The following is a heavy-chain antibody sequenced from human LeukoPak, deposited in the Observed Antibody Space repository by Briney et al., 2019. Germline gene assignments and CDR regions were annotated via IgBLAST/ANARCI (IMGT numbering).Heavy chain of an antibody. J-gene: IGHJ4*02. CDR1: GFIVSGDF. CDR3: ARERGRGRDSPWFDY. CDR2: IHSDGGT. D-gene: IGHD1-26*01. Sequence: GGSLRLSCAASGFIVSGDFMSWVRQAPGKGLEWVSVIHSDGGTYYADSVKGRFTISRDNSKNTLDLQMIGLRAEDTAVHYCARERGRGRDSPWFDYWGQGTLVTVSS. V-gene: IGHV3-53*01.